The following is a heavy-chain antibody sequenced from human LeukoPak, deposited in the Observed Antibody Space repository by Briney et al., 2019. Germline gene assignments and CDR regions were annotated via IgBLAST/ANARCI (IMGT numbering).Heavy chain of an antibody. D-gene: IGHD4-17*01. CDR1: GYTFTGYY. CDR3: ARDRDYGDYVYVFDY. V-gene: IGHV1-2*02. Sequence: GASVKVSCKDSGYTFTGYYMHWVRQAPRQGREWMGWINPNSGVTNYAQKFQGRVTMTRDTSISTAYMELSGLRSDGTAVYYCARDRDYGDYVYVFDYWGQGTLVTVSS. J-gene: IGHJ4*02. CDR2: INPNSGVT.